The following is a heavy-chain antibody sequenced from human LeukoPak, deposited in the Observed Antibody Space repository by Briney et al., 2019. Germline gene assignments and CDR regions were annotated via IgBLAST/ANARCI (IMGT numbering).Heavy chain of an antibody. D-gene: IGHD6-13*01. CDR2: IYTSGST. CDR1: GGSVSSYY. CDR3: ARVRSSWYVFDP. V-gene: IGHV4-4*07. Sequence: SATLSITCTVPGGSVSSYYWSCIRQPAGKGLEWIGRIYTSGSTNYNPSLKSRVTMSVDTSKNQFSLKLSSVTAADTAVYYCARVRSSWYVFDPWGQGTLVTVSS. J-gene: IGHJ5*02.